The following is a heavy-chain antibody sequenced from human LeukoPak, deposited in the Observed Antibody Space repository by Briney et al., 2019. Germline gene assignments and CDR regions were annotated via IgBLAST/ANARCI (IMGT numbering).Heavy chain of an antibody. J-gene: IGHJ5*02. CDR2: IYTSGST. CDR3: AREYRRIMITFGGVIVKGNWFDP. Sequence: SETLSLTCTVSGGSISSSSYYWSWIRQPAGKGLEWIGRIYTSGSTNYNPSLKSRVTMSVDTSKNQFSLKLSSVTAADTAVYYCAREYRRIMITFGGVIVKGNWFDPWGQGTLVTVSS. D-gene: IGHD3-16*02. V-gene: IGHV4-61*02. CDR1: GGSISSSSYY.